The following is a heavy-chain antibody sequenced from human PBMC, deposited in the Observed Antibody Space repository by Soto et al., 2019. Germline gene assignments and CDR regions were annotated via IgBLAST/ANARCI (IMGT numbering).Heavy chain of an antibody. D-gene: IGHD4-17*01. V-gene: IGHV1-24*01. J-gene: IGHJ4*02. CDR3: AAGVTTFDY. CDR1: GTSLSGLP. CDR2: LDYEEGER. Sequence: ASVEVSCKXSGTSLSGLPMHWVRQAPGKGLEWMGSLDYEEGERSFAHRFQGRLTVTEDTSTDTAYMELSSLMSEDTAVYYCAAGVTTFDYWGQGTLVTVSS.